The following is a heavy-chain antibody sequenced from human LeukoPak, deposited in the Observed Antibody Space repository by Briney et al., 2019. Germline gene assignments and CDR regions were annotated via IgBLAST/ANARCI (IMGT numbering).Heavy chain of an antibody. CDR2: IYPGDSDT. CDR3: ARQRYSGSYSGEFDY. CDR1: GYSFTSYW. V-gene: IGHV5-51*01. D-gene: IGHD1-26*01. J-gene: IGHJ4*02. Sequence: GESLKISCKGSGYSFTSYWIGWVRQMPGKGLEWMGIIYPGDSDTRYSPSFQGQVTISADKSISTAYLQWSSLKASDTAMYYCARQRYSGSYSGEFDYWGQGTLVTVSS.